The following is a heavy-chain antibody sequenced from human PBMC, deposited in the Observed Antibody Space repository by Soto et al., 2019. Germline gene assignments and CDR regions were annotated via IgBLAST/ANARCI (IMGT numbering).Heavy chain of an antibody. CDR3: ARVADSSGYYFDY. V-gene: IGHV1-69*04. Sequence: ASVKVSCKASGGTFSSYAISWVRQAPGQGLEWMGRIIPILGIANYAQKFQGRVTITADKSTSTAYMELSSLRSEDTAVYYCARVADSSGYYFDYWGQGTLVTVSS. CDR2: IIPILGIA. CDR1: GGTFSSYA. J-gene: IGHJ4*02. D-gene: IGHD3-22*01.